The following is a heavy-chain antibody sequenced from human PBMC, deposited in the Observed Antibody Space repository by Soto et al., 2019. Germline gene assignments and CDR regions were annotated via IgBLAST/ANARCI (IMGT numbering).Heavy chain of an antibody. D-gene: IGHD2-2*01. CDR1: GFTFSSYA. Sequence: QVQLVESGGGVVQPGRSLRLSCAASGFTFSSYAMHWVRQAPGKGLEWVAVISYDGSNKYYADSVKGRFTISRDNSKNTLYLQMNSLRAEDTAVYYCARVVPAASYYYYYGMDVWGQGTTVTVSS. J-gene: IGHJ6*02. CDR3: ARVVPAASYYYYYGMDV. V-gene: IGHV3-30-3*01. CDR2: ISYDGSNK.